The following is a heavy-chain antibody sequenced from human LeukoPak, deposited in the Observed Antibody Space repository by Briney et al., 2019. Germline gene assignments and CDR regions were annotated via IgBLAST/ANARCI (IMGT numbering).Heavy chain of an antibody. CDR3: VRHDGRGGATMGAFDS. CDR1: AASFISSSHH. V-gene: IGHV4-39*01. CDR2: VYYGRTT. J-gene: IGHJ5*01. D-gene: IGHD5-12*01. Sequence: SETLSLTCTVSAASFISSSHHWGWIRQSPGKGLEWIGTVYYGRTTYYNPSLDGRVTISLDTSANHFSLQLNSVTAADTAVYYCVRHDGRGGATMGAFDSWGQGSLVTVSS.